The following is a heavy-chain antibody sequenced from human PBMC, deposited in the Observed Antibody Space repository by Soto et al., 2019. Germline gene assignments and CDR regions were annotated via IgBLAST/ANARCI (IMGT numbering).Heavy chain of an antibody. V-gene: IGHV1-69*01. CDR2: FIPIFRTL. Sequence: QVQLIQSEAEVKKPGSSVRVSCTASGGIFGSHGFSWVRQAPVQRLEWVGGFIPIFRTLTYTEKFQARVSIAADESTNTVYLDLSSLTSEDTAVYYCVRDRRIYYSDPHDEFVASDYEVWGQGTMVSVSS. CDR3: VRDRRIYYSDPHDEFVASDYEV. D-gene: IGHD3-22*01. CDR1: GGIFGSHG. J-gene: IGHJ3*01.